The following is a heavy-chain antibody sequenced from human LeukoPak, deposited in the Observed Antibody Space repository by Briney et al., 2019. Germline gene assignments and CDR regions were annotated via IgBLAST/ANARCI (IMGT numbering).Heavy chain of an antibody. D-gene: IGHD2-21*02. Sequence: GESLKISCKGSGYSFTSYWISRVRQMPGKGLEWMGRIDPSDSYTNYSPSFQGHVTISADKSISTAYLQWSSLKASDTAMYYCARHRGDPYYYYGMDVWGQGTTVTVSS. CDR1: GYSFTSYW. J-gene: IGHJ6*02. V-gene: IGHV5-10-1*01. CDR2: IDPSDSYT. CDR3: ARHRGDPYYYYGMDV.